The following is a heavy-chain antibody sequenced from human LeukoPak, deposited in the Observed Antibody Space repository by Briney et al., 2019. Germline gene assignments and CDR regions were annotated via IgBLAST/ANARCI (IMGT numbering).Heavy chain of an antibody. D-gene: IGHD5-18*01. CDR1: GFTFSSYA. Sequence: GGSLRLSCAASGFTFSSYAMSWIRQAPGKGLEWVSAISGSGGSTYYADSVKGRFTISRDNSKNTLYLQMNSLRAEDTAVYYCATSTLPWIQPGYYYMDVWGKGTTVTVSS. CDR2: ISGSGGST. V-gene: IGHV3-23*01. J-gene: IGHJ6*03. CDR3: ATSTLPWIQPGYYYMDV.